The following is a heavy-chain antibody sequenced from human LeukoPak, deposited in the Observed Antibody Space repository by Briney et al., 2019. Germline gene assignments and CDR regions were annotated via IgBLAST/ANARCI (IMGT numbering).Heavy chain of an antibody. CDR2: ISSGSTSK. J-gene: IGHJ4*02. V-gene: IGHV3-21*01. Sequence: GGSLRLSCAVSGFTFGSYSMNWVRQAPGKGLEWVSFISSGSTSKYYADSVKGRFAISRDNAKNSLYLQMNSLRADDTAVYYCAKVGDSGWEFDYWGQGTLVTVSS. D-gene: IGHD4-17*01. CDR3: AKVGDSGWEFDY. CDR1: GFTFGSYS.